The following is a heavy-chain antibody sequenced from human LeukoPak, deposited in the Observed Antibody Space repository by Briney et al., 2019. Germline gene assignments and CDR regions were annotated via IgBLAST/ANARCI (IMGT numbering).Heavy chain of an antibody. V-gene: IGHV3-33*01. J-gene: IGHJ6*02. Sequence: TGRSLRLSCAASGFTFSSYGMHWVRQAPGKGLEWVAVIWYDGSNKYYADSVKGRFTISRDNSKNTLYLQMNSLRAEDTAVYYCARGDYGDYVYYYYGMDVWGQGTTVTVSS. CDR3: ARGDYGDYVYYYYGMDV. D-gene: IGHD4-17*01. CDR2: IWYDGSNK. CDR1: GFTFSSYG.